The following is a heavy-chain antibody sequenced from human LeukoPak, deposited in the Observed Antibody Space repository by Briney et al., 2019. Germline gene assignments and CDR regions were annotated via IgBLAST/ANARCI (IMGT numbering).Heavy chain of an antibody. CDR2: ISSSGSTI. V-gene: IGHV3-11*04. Sequence: PGESLRLSCAASGFTFSDCYMSWIRQAPGKGLEWVSYISSSGSTIYYADSVKGRFAISRDNAKNSLYLQMNSLRAEDTAVYYCASAEYADSSPFDYWGQGTLVTVSS. D-gene: IGHD6-13*01. CDR1: GFTFSDCY. J-gene: IGHJ4*02. CDR3: ASAEYADSSPFDY.